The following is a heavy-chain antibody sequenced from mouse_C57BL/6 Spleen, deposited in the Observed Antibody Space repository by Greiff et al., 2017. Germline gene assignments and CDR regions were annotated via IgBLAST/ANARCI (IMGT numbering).Heavy chain of an antibody. V-gene: IGHV1-61*01. J-gene: IGHJ3*01. D-gene: IGHD2-3*01. CDR2: IYPSDSET. Sequence: VQLQQSGAELVRPGSSVKLSCKASGYTFTSYWMDWVKQRPGQGLEWIGNIYPSDSETHYNQKFKDKATLTVDKSSSTAYMQLSSLTSEDSAVYYCARGIYDGYYAWFAYWGQGTLVTVSA. CDR3: ARGIYDGYYAWFAY. CDR1: GYTFTSYW.